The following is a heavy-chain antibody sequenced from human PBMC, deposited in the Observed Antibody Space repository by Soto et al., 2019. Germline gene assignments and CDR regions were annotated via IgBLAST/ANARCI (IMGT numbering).Heavy chain of an antibody. CDR2: INHSGST. CDR3: ARGYGSGSYYLLTHYYYYGMDV. V-gene: IGHV4-34*01. CDR1: GGSFSGYY. Sequence: SETLSLTCAVYGGSFSGYYWSWIRQPPGKGLEWIGEINHSGSTNYNPSLKSRVTISVDTSKNQFSLKLSSVTAADTAVYYCARGYGSGSYYLLTHYYYYGMDVWGQGTTVTVS. J-gene: IGHJ6*02. D-gene: IGHD3-10*01.